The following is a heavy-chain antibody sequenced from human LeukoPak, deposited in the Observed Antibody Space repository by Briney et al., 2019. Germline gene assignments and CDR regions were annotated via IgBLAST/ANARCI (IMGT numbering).Heavy chain of an antibody. Sequence: PGGSLRLSCAASGFTFSSYSMNWVRQAPGKGLEWVSSISSSSSYIYYADSVKGRFTISRDNAKNSLYLQMNSLRAEDTAVYYCAKPSPEYYYDSSGYYDYWGQGTLVTVSS. D-gene: IGHD3-22*01. J-gene: IGHJ4*02. CDR2: ISSSSSYI. CDR3: AKPSPEYYYDSSGYYDY. CDR1: GFTFSSYS. V-gene: IGHV3-21*04.